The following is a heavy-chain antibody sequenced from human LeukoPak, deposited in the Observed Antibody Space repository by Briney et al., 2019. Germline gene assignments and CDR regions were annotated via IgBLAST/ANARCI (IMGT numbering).Heavy chain of an antibody. CDR2: FDPEDGET. Sequence: ASVKVSCKVSGYTLTELSMHWVRQAPGKGLEWMGGFDPEDGETIYAQKFQGRVTMTEDTSTDTAYMELSSPRSEDTAVYYCAILYSGSYYFDYWGQGTLVTVSS. CDR1: GYTLTELS. CDR3: AILYSGSYYFDY. V-gene: IGHV1-24*01. D-gene: IGHD1-26*01. J-gene: IGHJ4*02.